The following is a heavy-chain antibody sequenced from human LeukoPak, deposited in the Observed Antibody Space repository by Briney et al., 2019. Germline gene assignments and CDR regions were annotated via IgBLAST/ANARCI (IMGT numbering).Heavy chain of an antibody. V-gene: IGHV3-30*18. J-gene: IGHJ5*02. CDR3: AKDWGSSDWYNWFDP. CDR2: ISHNGGAE. Sequence: GGSLRLSCAVSGFTIGNHGMHWVRQAAGKGLEWVAIISHNGGAEYYRDSVKGRFIISRDISNNMLYLQMSSLRLEDTAVYYCAKDWGSSDWYNWFDPWGQGTLVTVSS. CDR1: GFTIGNHG. D-gene: IGHD6-19*01.